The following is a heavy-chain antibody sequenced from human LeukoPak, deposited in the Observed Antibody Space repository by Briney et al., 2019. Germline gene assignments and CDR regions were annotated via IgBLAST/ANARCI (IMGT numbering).Heavy chain of an antibody. D-gene: IGHD3-22*01. CDR3: AKVPYHSDISDYFDY. CDR1: GFTFSTYG. J-gene: IGHJ4*02. Sequence: GRSLRLSCAASGFTFSTYGMHWVRQAPGKGLEWVAIIWYDGSNKHYADSVKGRFTISRDNSKNTLYVQMNSLRADDTALYYCAKVPYHSDISDYFDYGGQGPLVTVSS. V-gene: IGHV3-33*06. CDR2: IWYDGSNK.